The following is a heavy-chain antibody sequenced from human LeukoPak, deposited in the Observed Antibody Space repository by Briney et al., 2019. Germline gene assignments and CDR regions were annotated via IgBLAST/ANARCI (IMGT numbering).Heavy chain of an antibody. CDR1: GFTFNTYS. CDR2: ISSSSNTI. D-gene: IGHD5-18*01. J-gene: IGHJ4*02. Sequence: QTGGSLRLSCAASGFTFNTYSMNWVRQAPGKGLEWVSYISSSSNTIYYADSVKGRFTISRDNARNSLYLQMNSLRADDTAVYYCASSATGIQLFRSLDYWGQGTLVSVSS. CDR3: ASSATGIQLFRSLDY. V-gene: IGHV3-48*01.